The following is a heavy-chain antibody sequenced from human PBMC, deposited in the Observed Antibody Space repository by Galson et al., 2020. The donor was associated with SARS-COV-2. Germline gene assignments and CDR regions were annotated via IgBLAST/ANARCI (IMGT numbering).Heavy chain of an antibody. CDR1: GFTFSSYE. D-gene: IGHD2-2*01. CDR2: ISSSGSTI. V-gene: IGHV3-48*03. Sequence: GSLRLSCAASGFTFSSYEMNWVRQAPGKGLEWVSYISSSGSTIYYADSVKGRFTISRDNAKNSLYLQMNSLRAEDTAVYYCARDWTECSSTSCWGWYFDYWGQGTLVTVSS. CDR3: ARDWTECSSTSCWGWYFDY. J-gene: IGHJ4*02.